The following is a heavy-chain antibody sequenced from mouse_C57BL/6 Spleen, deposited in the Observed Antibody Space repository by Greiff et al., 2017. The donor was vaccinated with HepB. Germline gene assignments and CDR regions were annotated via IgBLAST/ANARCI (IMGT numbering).Heavy chain of an antibody. CDR2: ISYDGSN. V-gene: IGHV3-6*01. CDR3: VYGSSYVGFAY. CDR1: GYSITSGYY. D-gene: IGHD1-1*01. J-gene: IGHJ3*01. Sequence: DVQLQESGPGLVKPSQSLSLTCSVTGYSITSGYYWNWIRQFPGNKLEWMGYISYDGSNNYNPSLKNRISITRDTSKNQFFLKLNSVTTEDTATYYCVYGSSYVGFAYWGQGTLVTVAA.